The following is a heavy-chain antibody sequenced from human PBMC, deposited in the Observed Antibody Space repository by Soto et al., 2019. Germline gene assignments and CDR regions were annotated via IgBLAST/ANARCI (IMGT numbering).Heavy chain of an antibody. D-gene: IGHD3-10*01. CDR2: ISGSGGST. J-gene: IGHJ6*03. Sequence: EVQLLESGGGLVQPGGSLRLSCAASGFTFSSYAMSWDRQAPGKGLEWVSAISGSGGSTYYADSVKGRFTISRDNSKNTLYLQMNSLRAEDTAVYYCAKAYYYGSGSYYFSEAYYYYYYMDVWGKGTTVTVSS. CDR1: GFTFSSYA. V-gene: IGHV3-23*01. CDR3: AKAYYYGSGSYYFSEAYYYYYYMDV.